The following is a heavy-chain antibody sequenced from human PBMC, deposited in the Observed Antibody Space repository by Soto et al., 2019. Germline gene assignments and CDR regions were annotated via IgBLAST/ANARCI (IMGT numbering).Heavy chain of an antibody. CDR3: ARCYGGTLDY. CDR2: IYYSGST. J-gene: IGHJ4*02. CDR1: GGSISSYY. Sequence: QVQLQESGPGLVKPSETLSLTCAVSGGSISSYYWSWIRQPPGKGLEWIGYIYYSGSTNYNPSLTSRVTISVDTSKNQFSLKLSYVTAADTAVYYCARCYGGTLDYWGQGTLVTVSS. V-gene: IGHV4-59*08. D-gene: IGHD4-17*01.